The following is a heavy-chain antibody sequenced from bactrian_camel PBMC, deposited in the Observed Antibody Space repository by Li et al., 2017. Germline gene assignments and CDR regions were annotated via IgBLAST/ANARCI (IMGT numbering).Heavy chain of an antibody. CDR2: ISGDGTNA. J-gene: IGHJ4*01. Sequence: HVQLVESGGGLVQPGGSLRLSCAASGFTFSNYYMNWIRQAPGKGLEWVARISGDGTNAWYTDPVKGRFTMSRDNALNTVSLQMNSLKSDDTALYYCATFPASGSFMHWGHGTQVTVS. CDR1: GFTFSNYY. D-gene: IGHD2*01. CDR3: ATFPASGSFMH. V-gene: IGHV3-2*01.